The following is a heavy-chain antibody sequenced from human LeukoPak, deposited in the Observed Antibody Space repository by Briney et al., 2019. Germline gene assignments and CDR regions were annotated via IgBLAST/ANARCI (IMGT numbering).Heavy chain of an antibody. J-gene: IGHJ6*03. CDR3: ARDALYYAAYYYMDV. V-gene: IGHV3-30*01. D-gene: IGHD3-10*01. CDR1: GFTFSSYA. CDR2: ISYDGSNK. Sequence: GGSLRLSCAASGFTFSSYAMHWVRQAPGKGLEWVAVISYDGSNKYYADSVKGRFTISRDNSKNTLYLQMNSLRAEDTAVYYCARDALYYAAYYYMDVWGKGTTVTVSS.